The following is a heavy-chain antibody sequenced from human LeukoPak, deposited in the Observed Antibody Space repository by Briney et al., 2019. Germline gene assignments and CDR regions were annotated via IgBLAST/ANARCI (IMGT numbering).Heavy chain of an antibody. CDR2: IYYSGST. CDR3: ARHRLYDSTGYYYDFDY. J-gene: IGHJ4*02. V-gene: IGHV4-38-2*02. Sequence: SETLSLTCTVSGYSIGSGYYWGWIRQPPGQGLEWLGSIYYSGSTYDNPSLKSRVTISLDTSKNQFSLKLSSVTASDTAVYYCARHRLYDSTGYYYDFDYWGQGTLVTVSS. D-gene: IGHD3-22*01. CDR1: GYSIGSGYY.